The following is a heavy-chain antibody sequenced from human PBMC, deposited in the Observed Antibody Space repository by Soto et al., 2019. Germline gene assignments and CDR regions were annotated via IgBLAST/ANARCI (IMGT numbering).Heavy chain of an antibody. V-gene: IGHV3-33*01. CDR2: IWYDGSNK. CDR3: GRDGALGDTAVVDS. Sequence: QVQLVESGGGVVQPGKSLRLSCAASGFTFSTYGMHWVRQAPGKGLEWVAVIWYDGSNKYHGDSLKGRFTISRDNSKNPLYLQINNLRAEDTAVYYWGRDGALGDTAVVDSWGQGTLVTVSS. J-gene: IGHJ4*02. D-gene: IGHD5-18*01. CDR1: GFTFSTYG.